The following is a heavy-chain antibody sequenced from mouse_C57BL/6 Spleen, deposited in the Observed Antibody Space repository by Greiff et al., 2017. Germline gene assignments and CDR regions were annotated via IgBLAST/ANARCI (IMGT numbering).Heavy chain of an antibody. Sequence: EVKLMESGRGLVQPGGSLKLPCAASGFTFSDSYMYWVRQTPEKRLEWVAYISNGGGSTYYPDTVKGRFTISRDNANDTMYLQMSRLKSEETDMYYCARRDYDGDYWGQGTTLTVSS. D-gene: IGHD2-4*01. CDR2: ISNGGGST. V-gene: IGHV5-12*01. J-gene: IGHJ2*01. CDR1: GFTFSDSY. CDR3: ARRDYDGDY.